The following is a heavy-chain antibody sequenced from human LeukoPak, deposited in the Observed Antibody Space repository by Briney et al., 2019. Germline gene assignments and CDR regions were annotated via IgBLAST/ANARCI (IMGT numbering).Heavy chain of an antibody. CDR3: ARGSGSYYKVPPFDY. Sequence: ASVKVSCKASGYTFTGSYMHWVRQAPGQGLEWMGWINPNSGATDYAQKFQGRVTLTRDTSISTAYMELSRLRSDDTAVYYCARGSGSYYKVPPFDYWGQGALVTVSS. CDR2: INPNSGAT. CDR1: GYTFTGSY. D-gene: IGHD3-10*01. V-gene: IGHV1-2*02. J-gene: IGHJ4*02.